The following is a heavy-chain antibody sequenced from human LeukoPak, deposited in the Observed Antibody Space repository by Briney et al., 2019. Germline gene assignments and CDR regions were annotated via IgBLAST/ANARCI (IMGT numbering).Heavy chain of an antibody. CDR3: ASQVIAVAGTGNWFDP. CDR1: GGSISSYY. D-gene: IGHD6-19*01. V-gene: IGHV4-59*01. J-gene: IGHJ5*02. CDR2: IYYSGST. Sequence: SETLSLTCTVSGGSISSYYWSWIRQPPGKGLEWIGYIYYSGSTNYNPSLKSRVTISVDTSKNQFSLKLSSVTAADTAVYYCASQVIAVAGTGNWFDPWGQGTLVTVSS.